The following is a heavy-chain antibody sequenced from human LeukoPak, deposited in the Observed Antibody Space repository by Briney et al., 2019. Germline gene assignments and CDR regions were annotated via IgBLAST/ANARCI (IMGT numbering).Heavy chain of an antibody. D-gene: IGHD3-9*01. Sequence: GASVKVSCKASGYTFTSYGISWVRQAPGQGLEWMGWISAYNGNTNYAQELQGRVTMTTDTSTSTAYMELRSLRSDDTAVYYCARGAPYDILTGYPYYFDYWGQGTLVTVSS. CDR3: ARGAPYDILTGYPYYFDY. CDR1: GYTFTSYG. J-gene: IGHJ4*02. V-gene: IGHV1-18*01. CDR2: ISAYNGNT.